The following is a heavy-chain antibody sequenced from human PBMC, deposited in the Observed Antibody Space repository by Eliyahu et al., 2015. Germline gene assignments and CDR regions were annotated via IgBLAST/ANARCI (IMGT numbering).Heavy chain of an antibody. CDR3: ATPGIVVVTADNAFDI. J-gene: IGHJ3*02. CDR1: GYSFTSYW. CDR2: IYPGDSDT. V-gene: IGHV5-51*03. Sequence: EVQLVQSGAEVKKPGESLKISCKGSGYSFTSYWIGWVRQMPGKGLEWMGIIYPGDSDTRYSPSFQGQVTISADKSISTAYLQWSSLKASDTAMYYCATPGIVVVTADNAFDIWGQGTMVTVSS. D-gene: IGHD2-21*02.